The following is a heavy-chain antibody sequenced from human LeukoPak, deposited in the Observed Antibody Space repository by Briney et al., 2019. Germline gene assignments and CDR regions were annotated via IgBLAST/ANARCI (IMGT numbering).Heavy chain of an antibody. CDR3: ARNRTGTFDF. V-gene: IGHV1-18*01. CDR1: GYTFRNYG. D-gene: IGHD3-10*01. J-gene: IGHJ4*02. CDR2: ISGDSYDT. Sequence: ASVKVSCKASGYTFRNYGINWVRQAPGQGLEWRGGISGDSYDTKYLEKLQGRVSITTNTATNRAYMELRRLRSDDTAVYYCARNRTGTFDFWGQGTLVTVSS.